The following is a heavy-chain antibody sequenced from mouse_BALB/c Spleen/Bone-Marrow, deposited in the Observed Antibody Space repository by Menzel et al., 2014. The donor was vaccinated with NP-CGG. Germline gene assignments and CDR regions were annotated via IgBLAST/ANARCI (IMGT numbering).Heavy chain of an antibody. V-gene: IGHV1-20*02. CDR1: GYSFTGYF. CDR2: INPYNGDT. Sequence: VQLQQSGPELVKPGASVKISCMASGYSFTGYFMNWVMQSHGKSLEWIGRINPYNGDTFYNQKFKGKATLTVDKSSSTAHMELRSLASEDSAVYYCARGGLLRAMDYWGQGTSVTVSS. J-gene: IGHJ4*01. CDR3: ARGGLLRAMDY. D-gene: IGHD2-3*01.